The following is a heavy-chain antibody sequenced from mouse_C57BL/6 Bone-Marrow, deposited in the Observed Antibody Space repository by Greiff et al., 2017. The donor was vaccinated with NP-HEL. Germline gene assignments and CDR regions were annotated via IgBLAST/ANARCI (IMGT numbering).Heavy chain of an antibody. CDR1: GYTFTSYW. D-gene: IGHD4-1*01. V-gene: IGHV1-72*01. CDR3: ERGGVGPFAY. CDR2: IDPNSGGT. J-gene: IGHJ3*01. Sequence: QVQLQQPGAELVQPGASVPLSCKASGYTFTSYWMHWVKQRPGRGLEWIGRIDPNSGGTKYNEKFKSKATLTVDKPSSTAYMQLSSRTSEDSAVYYCERGGVGPFAYWGQGTLVTVSA.